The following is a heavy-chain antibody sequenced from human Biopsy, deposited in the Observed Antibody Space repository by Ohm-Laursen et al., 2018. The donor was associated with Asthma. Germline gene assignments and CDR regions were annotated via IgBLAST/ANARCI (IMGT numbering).Heavy chain of an antibody. CDR1: GFSFSNFA. J-gene: IGHJ3*02. D-gene: IGHD1-1*01. V-gene: IGHV3-30*01. CDR3: VRDGTDDAFDI. CDR2: ISKDASTQ. Sequence: SLRLSCSASGFSFSNFAIHWVRQAPGKGLEWVGVISKDASTQDYADSVKGRFTMARDNSKNTLDLQMNSLREEDTAVYYCVRDGTDDAFDIWGQGTVVSVS.